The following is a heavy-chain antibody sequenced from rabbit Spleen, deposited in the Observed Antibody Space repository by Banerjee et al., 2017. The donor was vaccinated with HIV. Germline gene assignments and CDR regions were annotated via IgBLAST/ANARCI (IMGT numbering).Heavy chain of an antibody. CDR2: INTNNGNS. V-gene: IGHV1S45*01. CDR1: GFDFSSYG. D-gene: IGHD6-1*01. CDR3: ARDTVYADYAGFGHATLHYFDF. Sequence: QEQLKETGGGLVQPGGSLTLSCKASGFDFSSYGVSWVRQAPGKGLEYIACINTNNGNSVYANWAKGRFTISKTSSTTVTLQMTSLTAADTATYFCARDTVYADYAGFGHATLHYFDFWGPGTLVTVS. J-gene: IGHJ6*01.